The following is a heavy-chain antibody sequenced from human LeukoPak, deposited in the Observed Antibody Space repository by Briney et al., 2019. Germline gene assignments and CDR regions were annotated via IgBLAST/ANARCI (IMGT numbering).Heavy chain of an antibody. Sequence: GGSLRLSCAASGFTFSSYAMSWVRQAPGKGLEWVSDISGSGDTTYYAASVKGRFSISRDNSKYTLDLQMNSLRAEDTAVYYCARGDFQITRAFDYWGQGSLVTVPS. J-gene: IGHJ4*02. D-gene: IGHD3-16*01. CDR2: ISGSGDTT. CDR3: ARGDFQITRAFDY. V-gene: IGHV3-23*01. CDR1: GFTFSSYA.